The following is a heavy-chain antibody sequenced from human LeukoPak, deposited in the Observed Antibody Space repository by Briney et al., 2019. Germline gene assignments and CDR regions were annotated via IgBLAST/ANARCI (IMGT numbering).Heavy chain of an antibody. CDR3: ARVGTNVYGMDV. Sequence: GGSLRLSCVASGFTFSSYSMNWVRQAPGKGLEWVSYISSSSGTIYYADSVQGRFTVSRDNAKNSLSLQMNSLRDEDTAVYYCARVGTNVYGMDVWGQGTTVTVSS. J-gene: IGHJ6*02. CDR1: GFTFSSYS. V-gene: IGHV3-48*02. CDR2: ISSSSGTI. D-gene: IGHD2-8*01.